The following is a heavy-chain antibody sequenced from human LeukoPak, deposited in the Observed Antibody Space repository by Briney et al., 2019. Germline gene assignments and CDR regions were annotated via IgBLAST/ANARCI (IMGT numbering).Heavy chain of an antibody. D-gene: IGHD3-10*01. CDR1: GYTFTGYY. Sequence: ASVKVSCKASGYTFTGYYMHWVRQAPGQGLEWMGRINPNSGGTNYEQKFQGRVTMTRDTSISAAYMELSRLKYDDTAVYYCARDDDAGWFGELLKYTWFDPWGQGTLVTVSS. J-gene: IGHJ5*02. CDR3: ARDDDAGWFGELLKYTWFDP. V-gene: IGHV1-2*06. CDR2: INPNSGGT.